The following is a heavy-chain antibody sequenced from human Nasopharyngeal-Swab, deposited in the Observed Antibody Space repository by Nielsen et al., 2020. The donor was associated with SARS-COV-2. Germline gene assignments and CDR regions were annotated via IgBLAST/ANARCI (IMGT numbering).Heavy chain of an antibody. Sequence: PGKGLEWVANIKQDGSEKYYVDSVKGRFTISRDNSKNTLYLQMNSLRAEDTAVYYCAKDRWRSSSWYGNWFDPWGQGTLVTVSS. CDR3: AKDRWRSSSWYGNWFDP. V-gene: IGHV3-7*03. J-gene: IGHJ5*02. D-gene: IGHD6-13*01. CDR2: IKQDGSEK.